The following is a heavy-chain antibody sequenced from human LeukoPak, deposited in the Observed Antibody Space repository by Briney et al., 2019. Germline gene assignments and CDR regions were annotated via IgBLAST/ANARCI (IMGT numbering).Heavy chain of an antibody. CDR3: AGNYYDSSGHLDAFDI. V-gene: IGHV1-8*03. CDR1: GYTFTSYD. Sequence: GASVKVSCKASGYTFTSYDINWVRQATGQGLEWMGWMNPNSGNTGYAQKFQGGVTITRNTSISTAYMELSSLRSEDTAVYYCAGNYYDSSGHLDAFDIWGQGTMVTVSS. CDR2: MNPNSGNT. J-gene: IGHJ3*02. D-gene: IGHD3-22*01.